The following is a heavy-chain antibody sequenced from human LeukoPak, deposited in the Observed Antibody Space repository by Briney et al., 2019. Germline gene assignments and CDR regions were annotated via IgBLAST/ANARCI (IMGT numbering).Heavy chain of an antibody. Sequence: PGGSLRLSCAASGFSLSHSPMHWVRQAPGKGLEWVAVISNDGGARSVADSVRGRFTVSRDTSENTLYLQMNNLRTQDTAVYFCAREIGSSGWAGFLDNWGQGTLVTVSS. CDR1: GFSLSHSP. CDR2: ISNDGGAR. CDR3: AREIGSSGWAGFLDN. J-gene: IGHJ4*02. V-gene: IGHV3-30-3*01. D-gene: IGHD6-19*01.